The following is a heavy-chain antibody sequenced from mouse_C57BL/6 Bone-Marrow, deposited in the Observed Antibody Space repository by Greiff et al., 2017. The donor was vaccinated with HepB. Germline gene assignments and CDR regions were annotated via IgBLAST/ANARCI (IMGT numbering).Heavy chain of an antibody. CDR2: SRNKANDYTT. CDR1: GFTFSDFY. Sequence: EVKVVESGGGLVQSGRSLRLSCATSGFTFSDFYMEWVRQAPGKGLEWIAASRNKANDYTTEYSASVKGRFIVSRDTSQSILYLQMNALRAEDTAIYYCARDARDSAGYYAMDYWGQGTSVTVSS. D-gene: IGHD3-2*02. J-gene: IGHJ4*01. CDR3: ARDARDSAGYYAMDY. V-gene: IGHV7-1*01.